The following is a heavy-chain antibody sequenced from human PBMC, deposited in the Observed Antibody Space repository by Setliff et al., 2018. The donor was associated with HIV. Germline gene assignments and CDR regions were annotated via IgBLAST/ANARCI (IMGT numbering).Heavy chain of an antibody. D-gene: IGHD3-22*01. CDR2: ISGSGGVK. CDR3: AKEHYERSGFSN. V-gene: IGHV3-21*01. CDR1: GFTFSNYA. J-gene: IGHJ4*02. Sequence: GESLKISCVASGFTFSNYAMNWVRQAPGKGLEWVSFISGSGGVKYYSDSMKGRFIISRDNAKNSVSLQMNSLRVEDTAVYYCAKEHYERSGFSNWGQGTLVTVSS.